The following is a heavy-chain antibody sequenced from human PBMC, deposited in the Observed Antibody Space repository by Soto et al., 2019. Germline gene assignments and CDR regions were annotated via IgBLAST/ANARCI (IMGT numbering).Heavy chain of an antibody. D-gene: IGHD5-18*01. CDR3: ARPSGRGYSYGPFDY. J-gene: IGHJ4*02. V-gene: IGHV1-69*13. CDR1: GGTFSSYA. CDR2: IIPIFGTA. Sequence: GASVKVSCKASGGTFSSYAISWVRQAPGQGLEWMGGIIPIFGTANYAQKFQGRVTITADESTSTAYMELSSLRSEDTAVYYCARPSGRGYSYGPFDYWGQGTLVTVSS.